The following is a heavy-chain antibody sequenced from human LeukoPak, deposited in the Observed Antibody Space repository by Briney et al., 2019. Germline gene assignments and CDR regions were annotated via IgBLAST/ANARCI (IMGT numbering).Heavy chain of an antibody. CDR2: ISTSSSYI. V-gene: IGHV3-21*01. J-gene: IGHJ4*02. CDR3: ARNRGDPSYFDY. D-gene: IGHD4-17*01. Sequence: GGSLRLSCTASGFTFNGYNMNWGRQAPGEGLEWVSSISTSSSYIYYADSVKGRFTISRNNPKNSLYLQMNSLRAEDTAVYYCARNRGDPSYFDYWGQGTLVTVSS. CDR1: GFTFNGYN.